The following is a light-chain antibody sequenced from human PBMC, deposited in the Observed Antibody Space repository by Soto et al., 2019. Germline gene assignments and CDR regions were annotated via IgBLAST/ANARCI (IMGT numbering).Light chain of an antibody. CDR3: ETWDSTRV. Sequence: QSVLTQSSSASASLGSSVKLTCTLSSGHSSYIIAWHQQQPGKAPRYLMKLEGSGSYNKGSGVPDRFSGSSSGADRYLTISSLQSEDEADYYCETWDSTRVFGGATKLTVL. V-gene: IGLV4-60*03. J-gene: IGLJ3*02. CDR1: SGHSSYI. CDR2: LEGSGSY.